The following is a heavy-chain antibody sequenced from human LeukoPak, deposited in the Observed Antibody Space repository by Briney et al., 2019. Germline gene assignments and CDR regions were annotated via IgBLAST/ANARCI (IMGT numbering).Heavy chain of an antibody. V-gene: IGHV3-23*01. CDR1: GFTFRNHA. Sequence: GGSLRLSCAASGFTFRNHAMNWVRQAPGKGLEWVSVISGSGETIYYADSMKGRFTISRHNFKNTLYLQMSSRRGEDTALYYCAKDRGMVGTSVRAFDYWGQGTLVTVSS. CDR3: AKDRGMVGTSVRAFDY. D-gene: IGHD2-21*02. J-gene: IGHJ4*02. CDR2: ISGSGETI.